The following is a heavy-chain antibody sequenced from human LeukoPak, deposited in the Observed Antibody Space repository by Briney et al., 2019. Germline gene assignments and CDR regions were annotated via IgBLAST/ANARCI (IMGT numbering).Heavy chain of an antibody. CDR1: GYTFTSYA. J-gene: IGHJ5*02. Sequence: GASVKVSCKASGYTFTSYAISWVRQAPGQGLEWMGRIIPILGIANYAQKFQGRVTITADKSTSTAYMELSSLRSEDTAVYYCATQRPNGNWFDPWGQGTLVTVSS. CDR3: ATQRPNGNWFDP. V-gene: IGHV1-69*04. CDR2: IIPILGIA.